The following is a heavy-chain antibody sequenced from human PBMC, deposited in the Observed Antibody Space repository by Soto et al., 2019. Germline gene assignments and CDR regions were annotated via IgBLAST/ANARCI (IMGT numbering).Heavy chain of an antibody. J-gene: IGHJ4*02. CDR3: ARESVAVAANPLRIDY. Sequence: SQTHSLTCAISGDSVTSNSAAWNWIRQSTSRGLEWLGSTYYRAKWYNDYAVSVKSRITHKPDTSKNLSSLQLNSLTPEDTAMHYSARESVAVAANPLRIDYWGQGTLVTVSS. V-gene: IGHV6-1*01. D-gene: IGHD6-19*01. CDR1: GDSVTSNSAA. CDR2: TYYRAKWYN.